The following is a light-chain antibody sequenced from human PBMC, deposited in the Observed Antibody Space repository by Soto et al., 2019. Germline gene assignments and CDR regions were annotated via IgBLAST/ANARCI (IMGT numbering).Light chain of an antibody. Sequence: DIQMTQSPSSVSAPVGDGVTISCQASQGISRSLAWYQQKPGKAPKLLIYAASSLQSGVPSRFSGSGFGTDFTLTISSLQPEDSAIYYCQQADTFPITFGQGTRLEIK. CDR1: QGISRS. V-gene: IGKV1D-12*01. CDR2: AAS. J-gene: IGKJ5*01. CDR3: QQADTFPIT.